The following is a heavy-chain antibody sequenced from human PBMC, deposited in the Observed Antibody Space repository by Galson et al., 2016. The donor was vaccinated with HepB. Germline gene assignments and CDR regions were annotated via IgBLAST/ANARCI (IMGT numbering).Heavy chain of an antibody. J-gene: IGHJ4*02. CDR1: GFTFSSYA. CDR2: DTGSGGSGGNT. V-gene: IGHV3-23*01. D-gene: IGHD6-19*01. CDR3: GKLDCSGLTRAPFDC. Sequence: SLRLSCAASGFTFSSYAMSWLRQAPGKGLEWVSADTGSGGSGGNTYSADSVKGQFTISRDNSKKTMYLQMNSLRAEDTAVYYCGKLDCSGLTRAPFDCWGQGTLVTVSS.